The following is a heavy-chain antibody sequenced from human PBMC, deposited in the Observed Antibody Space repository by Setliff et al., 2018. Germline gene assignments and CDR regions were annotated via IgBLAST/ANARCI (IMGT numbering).Heavy chain of an antibody. Sequence: SETLSLTCTVSGVSISDFFWSWLRQPPGKGLEYIGFTYYSGDTNYNPSLKSRVTISVDTSKNQLSLKLSSVTEADTAVYYCARAYSGRQYPYYFEFWGQGTLVTVS. J-gene: IGHJ4*02. V-gene: IGHV4-59*01. CDR2: TYYSGDT. CDR3: ARAYSGRQYPYYFEF. D-gene: IGHD1-26*01. CDR1: GVSISDFF.